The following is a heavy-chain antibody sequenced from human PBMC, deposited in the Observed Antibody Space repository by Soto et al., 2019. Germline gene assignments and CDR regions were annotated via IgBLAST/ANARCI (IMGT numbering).Heavy chain of an antibody. J-gene: IGHJ3*02. CDR3: AKWTDTVIEAALAGGPFDS. D-gene: IGHD2-15*01. Sequence: GGSLRLSCAASGFSFSTYALTWVRQAPGKGLEWVSGISASGATTYYADSVKGRFTISRDNSKNTVFLQMTSLRAEDTALYYCAKWTDTVIEAALAGGPFDSWGQGTMVTVSS. V-gene: IGHV3-23*01. CDR2: ISASGATT. CDR1: GFSFSTYA.